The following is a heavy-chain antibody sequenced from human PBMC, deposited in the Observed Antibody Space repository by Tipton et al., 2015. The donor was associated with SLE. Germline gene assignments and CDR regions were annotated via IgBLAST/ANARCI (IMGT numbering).Heavy chain of an antibody. J-gene: IGHJ4*02. Sequence: LVQSGAEVKVSCKASGGTFSSYAISWVRQAPGQGLEWMGRIIPILGIANYAQKFQGRVTITADKSTSTAYMELSSLRSEDTAVYYCARGEDGSGTYYDKYWGQGTLVTVSS. CDR2: IIPILGIA. CDR1: GGTFSSYA. D-gene: IGHD3-10*01. CDR3: ARGEDGSGTYYDKY. V-gene: IGHV1-69*04.